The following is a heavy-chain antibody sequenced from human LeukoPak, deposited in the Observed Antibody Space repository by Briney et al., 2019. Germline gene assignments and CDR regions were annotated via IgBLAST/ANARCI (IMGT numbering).Heavy chain of an antibody. J-gene: IGHJ3*01. CDR1: GFSFTNAW. Sequence: GGSLRLSCAASGFSFTNAWMTWVRQAPGKGLEWVGHIQSKTDGGTTDFVAPVKGRFIISRDDSKNTLYLQMNSLKTEDTAVYYCTTWDGLNWGQGTMVTVSS. CDR3: TTWDGLN. V-gene: IGHV3-15*01. CDR2: IQSKTDGGTT. D-gene: IGHD1-26*01.